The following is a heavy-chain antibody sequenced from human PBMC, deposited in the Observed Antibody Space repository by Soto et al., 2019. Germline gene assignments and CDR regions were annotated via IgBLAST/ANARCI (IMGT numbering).Heavy chain of an antibody. J-gene: IGHJ5*02. Sequence: SETLSLTCTVSGGSITSSSNYWGWIRQPPGKGLEWIGSIYYSGSTYYNPSLKSRGTISVDKSKNQFPLKLSPGNAAAKAVNNCATQEVGGTYVXTFDPWGQGTLVT. CDR1: GGSITSSSNY. CDR3: ATQEVGGTYVXTFDP. V-gene: IGHV4-39*01. D-gene: IGHD1-26*01. CDR2: IYYSGST.